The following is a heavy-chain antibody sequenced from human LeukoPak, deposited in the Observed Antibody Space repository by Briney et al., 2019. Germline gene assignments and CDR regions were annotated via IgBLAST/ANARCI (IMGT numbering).Heavy chain of an antibody. CDR2: ISYSGST. V-gene: IGHV4-59*01. D-gene: IGHD5-24*01. CDR3: ARGRWLQFSD. Sequence: SETLSLTCTVSGGSISTYYWTWIRQPPGKGLEWIGYISYSGSTNYNPSLKSRVTISLDTSKNQFSLKLSSVTAADTAIYYCARGRWLQFSDWGPGTLVTVSS. CDR1: GGSISTYY. J-gene: IGHJ4*02.